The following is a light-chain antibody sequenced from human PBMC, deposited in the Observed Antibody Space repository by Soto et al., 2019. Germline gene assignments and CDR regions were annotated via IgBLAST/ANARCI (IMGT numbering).Light chain of an antibody. CDR3: QQYGNSPPYT. V-gene: IGKV3-20*01. CDR1: HSVSSSY. J-gene: IGKJ2*01. CDR2: GAS. Sequence: EIVLTQSPGTLSLSPGERATLSCRASHSVSSSYLAWYQQKPGQAPRLLIYGASSRATGIPDRFSGSGSGTDFTLTISRLEAEDFAIYYCQQYGNSPPYTFGQGTKLEI.